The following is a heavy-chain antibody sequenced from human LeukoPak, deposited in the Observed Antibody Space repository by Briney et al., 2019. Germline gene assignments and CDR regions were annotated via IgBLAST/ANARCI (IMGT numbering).Heavy chain of an antibody. V-gene: IGHV4-61*02. J-gene: IGHJ5*02. D-gene: IGHD3-10*01. CDR2: IYTSGST. CDR3: ARGRGTYSPQGGVYNWFDP. CDR1: SGSINSSSYY. Sequence: SETLSLTCTVSSGSINSSSYYWNWIRQPAGKGLEWIGRIYTSGSTNYNPSLRSRVTISVDTSKNQFSLKLNSVTAADTAVYYCARGRGTYSPQGGVYNWFDPWGQGILVTVSS.